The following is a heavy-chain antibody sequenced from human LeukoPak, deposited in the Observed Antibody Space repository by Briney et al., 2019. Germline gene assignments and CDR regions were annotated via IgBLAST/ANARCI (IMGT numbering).Heavy chain of an antibody. V-gene: IGHV6-1*01. CDR3: AREGEVGTSWSYFDP. J-gene: IGHJ5*02. CDR2: TCYRSKWYN. CDR1: GDSVSSYSAA. D-gene: IGHD1-14*01. Sequence: SQPLSLTCAISGDSVSSYSAAWNWIRQSPSRGLEWLGLTCYRSKWYNDYAVSVKSRITINPDTSKNQFSLHLNSVTPEDTAVYYCAREGEVGTSWSYFDPWGQGTLVTVSS.